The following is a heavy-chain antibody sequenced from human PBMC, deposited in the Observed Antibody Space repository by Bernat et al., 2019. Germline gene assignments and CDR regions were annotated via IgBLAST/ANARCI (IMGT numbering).Heavy chain of an antibody. CDR2: IYNDGAT. J-gene: IGHJ4*02. D-gene: IGHD4-17*01. Sequence: EVQLMESGGGLIQPWGSLRLSCAASGFSVSSSYMSWVRQAPGKGLEWVSVIYNDGATRYADSVKGRFTIFRDNSKNTLFLQMDSLRGEDTAIYYCARGRPSYGDYNYWGQGTLVTVSS. V-gene: IGHV3-53*01. CDR1: GFSVSSSY. CDR3: ARGRPSYGDYNY.